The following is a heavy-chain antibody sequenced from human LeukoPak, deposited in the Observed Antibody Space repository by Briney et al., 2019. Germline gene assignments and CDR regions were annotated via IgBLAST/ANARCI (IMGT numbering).Heavy chain of an antibody. CDR1: GGSISSYY. Sequence: SETLSLTCTVSGGSISSYYWSWIRQPGGEGLEWIGRIYTSGSTNYNPSLKSRVTMSVDTSKNQFSLKLSSVTAADTAVYYCARDEMTSAAGYYYYMDVWGKGTTVTVSS. CDR3: ARDEMTSAAGYYYYMDV. J-gene: IGHJ6*03. V-gene: IGHV4-4*07. D-gene: IGHD6-13*01. CDR2: IYTSGST.